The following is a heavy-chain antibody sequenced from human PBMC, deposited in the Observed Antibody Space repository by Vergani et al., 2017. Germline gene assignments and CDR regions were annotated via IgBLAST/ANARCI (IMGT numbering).Heavy chain of an antibody. CDR1: GGSISSYY. Sequence: QVQLQESGPGLVKPSETLSLTCTVSGGSISSYYWSWIRQPPGKGLEWIGYIYYSGSTNYNPSLKSRVTISVDTSKNQFSLKLSSVTAADTAVYYCARELGSCRLGDRGYFQHWGQGTLVTVS. V-gene: IGHV4-59*01. J-gene: IGHJ1*01. CDR3: ARELGSCRLGDRGYFQH. CDR2: IYYSGST. D-gene: IGHD3-16*01.